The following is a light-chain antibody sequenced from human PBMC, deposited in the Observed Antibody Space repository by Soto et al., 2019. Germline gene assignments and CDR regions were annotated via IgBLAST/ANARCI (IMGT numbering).Light chain of an antibody. J-gene: IGKJ3*01. Sequence: EIVLTQSPGTLSLSPGERATLSCRASQSVSGSYLAWYQQKPGQAPSLLMHGASSRATGIPERFSGSGSGTDFTLTISRLEPEDFATYYCLQKYFYPFTFGPGTKVDIK. CDR2: GAS. CDR3: LQKYFYPFT. CDR1: QSVSGSY. V-gene: IGKV3-20*01.